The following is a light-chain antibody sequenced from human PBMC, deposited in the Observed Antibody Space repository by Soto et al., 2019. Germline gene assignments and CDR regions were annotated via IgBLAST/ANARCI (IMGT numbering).Light chain of an antibody. J-gene: IGKJ5*01. V-gene: IGKV1-39*01. CDR2: GAS. Sequence: DIQMTQSPSSLSASVGDRVTITCRASHTISRYLNWYKQKPGNAPELLIYGASSLQSGVPSRFSGSGSGTDFTLTISSLEPEDFAVYYCHQRQYWPPITFGQGTRLEI. CDR1: HTISRY. CDR3: HQRQYWPPIT.